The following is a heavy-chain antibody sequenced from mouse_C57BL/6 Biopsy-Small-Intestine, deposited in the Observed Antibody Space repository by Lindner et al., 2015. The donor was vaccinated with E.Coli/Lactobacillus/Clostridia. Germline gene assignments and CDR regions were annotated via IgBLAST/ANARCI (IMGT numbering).Heavy chain of an antibody. CDR1: GYAFTNYL. CDR2: INPGSGGT. J-gene: IGHJ4*01. V-gene: IGHV1-54*01. Sequence: VQLQESGAELVRPGTSVKVSCKASGYAFTNYLIEWVKQRPGQGLELIGVINPGSGGTDYNEKFKGKATLTADKSSSTAYMQLSSLTSEDSAVYFCARDRSGGYYAMDYWGQGTSVTVSS. CDR3: ARDRSGGYYAMDY. D-gene: IGHD1-3*01.